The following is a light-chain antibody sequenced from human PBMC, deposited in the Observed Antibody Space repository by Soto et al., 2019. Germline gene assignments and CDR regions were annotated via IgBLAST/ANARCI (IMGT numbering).Light chain of an antibody. J-gene: IGKJ3*01. CDR3: QQYNNWPFT. CDR2: GAS. CDR1: QSVNSN. V-gene: IGKV3-15*01. Sequence: EIMMTESPVTLSVSPGERATLSCRASQSVNSNLAWYQQKSGQAPRLLIYGASTRATGIPASFIGNGSGTEFTLTASSLQPEDFAVYYCQQYNNWPFTFGPGTKVDIK.